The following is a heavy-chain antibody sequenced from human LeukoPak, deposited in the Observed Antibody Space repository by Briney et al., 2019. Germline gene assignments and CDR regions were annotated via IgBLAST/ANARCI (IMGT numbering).Heavy chain of an antibody. V-gene: IGHV3-74*01. CDR2: LNDDWNYL. J-gene: IGHJ4*02. CDR1: GFIFSSHG. CDR3: VRGSSDWAGTDY. Sequence: PGGSLRLSCVASGFIFSSHGMHWVRQAPGKGLVWVSRLNDDWNYLDYADSVRGRFTISRDNAKNMVYLQMNSLRVEDTAVYYCVRGSSDWAGTDYWGQGTMVTVSS. D-gene: IGHD2-21*02.